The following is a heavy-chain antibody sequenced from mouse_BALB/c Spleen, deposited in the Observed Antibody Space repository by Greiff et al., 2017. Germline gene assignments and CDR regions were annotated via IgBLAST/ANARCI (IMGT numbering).Heavy chain of an antibody. D-gene: IGHD1-1*01. J-gene: IGHJ1*01. CDR2: ISYSGST. V-gene: IGHV3-8*02. CDR1: GDSITSGY. CDR3: ARNHYYGSSYDWYFDV. Sequence: EVKLVESGPSLVKPSQTLSLTCSVTGDSITSGYWNWIRKFPGNKLEYMGYISYSGSTYYNPSLKSRISITRDTSKNQYYLQLNSVTTEDTATYYCARNHYYGSSYDWYFDVWGAGTTVTVSS.